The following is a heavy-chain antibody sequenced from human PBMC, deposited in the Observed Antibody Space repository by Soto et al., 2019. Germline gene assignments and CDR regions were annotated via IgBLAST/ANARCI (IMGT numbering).Heavy chain of an antibody. CDR3: AIRASYYDSSGYFDY. D-gene: IGHD3-22*01. J-gene: IGHJ4*02. Sequence: EVQLVESGGGLVQPGGSLRLSCAASGFTFSSYWMHWVRQAPGKVLVWVSRITSDGSSTSYADSVKGRFTISRDNAKNTLYMQMNSQSAEDTAVYYCAIRASYYDSSGYFDYWGQGTLVTVSS. CDR1: GFTFSSYW. V-gene: IGHV3-74*01. CDR2: ITSDGSST.